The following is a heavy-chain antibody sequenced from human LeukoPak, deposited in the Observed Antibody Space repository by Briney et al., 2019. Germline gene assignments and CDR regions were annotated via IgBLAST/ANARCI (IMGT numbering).Heavy chain of an antibody. Sequence: SETLSLTCAVSGVSISGGSYFWSWIRQPPGKGLEWIGYIYYSGSTHYNPSLKSRVTISVDTSKNQFSLKLTSVTAADTAVYYCARDQVGGKVGPWLDPWGQGTLVTVSS. V-gene: IGHV4-61*01. CDR3: ARDQVGGKVGPWLDP. D-gene: IGHD1-26*01. CDR2: IYYSGST. CDR1: GVSISGGSYF. J-gene: IGHJ5*02.